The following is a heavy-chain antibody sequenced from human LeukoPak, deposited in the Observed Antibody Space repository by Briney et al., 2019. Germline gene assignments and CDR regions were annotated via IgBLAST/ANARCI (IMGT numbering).Heavy chain of an antibody. Sequence: KPSETLSLACNVSGGSMTDYYWSWIRQAPGKGLEWIGYIYYSGSTDYNPSLKSRVTMSVDTSKNQFSLNLRSVTAADTAVYYCARDGGSRVNYFDYWGQGTLVTVSS. CDR2: IYYSGST. J-gene: IGHJ4*02. CDR3: ARDGGSRVNYFDY. CDR1: GGSMTDYY. D-gene: IGHD3-16*01. V-gene: IGHV4-59*01.